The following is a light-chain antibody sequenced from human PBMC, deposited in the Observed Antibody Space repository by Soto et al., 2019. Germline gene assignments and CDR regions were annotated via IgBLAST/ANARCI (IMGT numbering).Light chain of an antibody. CDR2: DAS. CDR3: QQYNSYSQVT. V-gene: IGKV1-5*01. CDR1: QSISSW. J-gene: IGKJ5*01. Sequence: DIHMTQSPSTLSASVGDRVSITCRASQSISSWLAWYQQKPGKAPKLLIYDASSLESGVPSRFSGSGSGTEFTLTISSLQPDDFATYYCQQYNSYSQVTFGQATRLEIK.